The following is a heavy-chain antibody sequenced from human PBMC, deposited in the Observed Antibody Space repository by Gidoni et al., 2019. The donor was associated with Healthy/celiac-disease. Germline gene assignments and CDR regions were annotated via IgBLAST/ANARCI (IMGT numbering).Heavy chain of an antibody. CDR1: GHTFTSFA. J-gene: IGHJ6*02. CDR2: INAGNGNK. D-gene: IGHD6-13*01. V-gene: IGHV1-3*01. CDR3: ARVGGRSWYRGGGGMDV. Sequence: QVQLVQSGAEVKKPGASVQVSCKASGHTFTSFAMHWVRQAPGQRLEWMGWINAGNGNKKNSQKFKGRFTITRDTSASTGYMELSSLRSEETAVYYGARVGGRSWYRGGGGMDVWGQGTTVTVSS.